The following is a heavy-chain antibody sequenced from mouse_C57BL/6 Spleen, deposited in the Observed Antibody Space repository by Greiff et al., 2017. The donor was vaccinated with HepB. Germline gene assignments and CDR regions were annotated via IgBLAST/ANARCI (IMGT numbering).Heavy chain of an antibody. CDR1: GYTFPSYP. D-gene: IGHD2-3*01. Sequence: QVQLQQSGAELARPGASVKLSCKASGYTFPSYPLHWVKQRPGQGLEWIGYINPSSGYTKYNQKFKDKATLTADKSSSTAYMQLSSLPSEDSAVYYSARMNDGYYGGFADWGQGTLVTVSA. J-gene: IGHJ3*01. V-gene: IGHV1-4*01. CDR2: INPSSGYT. CDR3: ARMNDGYYGGFAD.